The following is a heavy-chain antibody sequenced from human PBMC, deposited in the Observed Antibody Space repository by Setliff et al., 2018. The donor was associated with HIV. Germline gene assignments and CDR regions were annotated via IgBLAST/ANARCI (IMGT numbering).Heavy chain of an antibody. D-gene: IGHD5-12*01. CDR1: SGSISDSRYY. CDR2: IYYSGSL. CDR3: ARPSAGGGYNYWYFDL. J-gene: IGHJ2*01. Sequence: PSETLSLTCTVSSGSISDSRYYWGWIRQAPGKGLEWIGSIYYSGSLYYSPSLKSRLTVSVDTSKNQFSLTLSAVTATDTAVYYCARPSAGGGYNYWYFDLWGRGTLVTVSS. V-gene: IGHV4-39*01.